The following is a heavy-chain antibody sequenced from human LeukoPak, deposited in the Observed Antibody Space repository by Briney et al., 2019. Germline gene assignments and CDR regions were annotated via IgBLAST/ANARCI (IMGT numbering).Heavy chain of an antibody. CDR2: IKQDGSEK. J-gene: IGHJ6*03. CDR3: ARAVACSGRTCSNYYYYYMDV. Sequence: PGGSLRLSCTASGFTFSSYWMSWVRRAPGKGLEWVANIKQDGSEKYYVDSVKGRFTISRDNAKNSLYLQMNSLRAEDTAVYYCARAVACSGRTCSNYYYYYMDVWGKGTTVTVSS. V-gene: IGHV3-7*01. D-gene: IGHD2-15*01. CDR1: GFTFSSYW.